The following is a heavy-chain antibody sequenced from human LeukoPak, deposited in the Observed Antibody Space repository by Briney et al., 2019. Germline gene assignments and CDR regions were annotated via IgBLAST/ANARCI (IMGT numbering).Heavy chain of an antibody. D-gene: IGHD3-9*01. CDR3: TKDWYDILTGTFDY. CDR1: GFTFRSYA. J-gene: IGHJ4*02. Sequence: PGGSLRLSCAASGFTFRSYAMSWVRQAPGRGLEWVAAISASGATTKYADSAKGRFAISRDNSKNMLYLQMNSLRAEDTAVYYCTKDWYDILTGTFDYWGQGTLVTVSA. V-gene: IGHV3-23*01. CDR2: ISASGATT.